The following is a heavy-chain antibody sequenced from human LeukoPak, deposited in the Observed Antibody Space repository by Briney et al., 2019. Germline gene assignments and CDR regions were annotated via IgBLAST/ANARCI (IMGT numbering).Heavy chain of an antibody. CDR3: ARDKRFGEFFDY. CDR1: GGSFSDNY. J-gene: IGHJ4*02. V-gene: IGHV4-34*01. D-gene: IGHD3-10*01. CDR2: INHSGNS. Sequence: PSETLSLTCAIYGGSFSDNYWSWIRQPPGKGLEWIGEINHSGNSNYNPSLKSRLTISVDTSKNQFSLKLSSVTAADTAVYYCARDKRFGEFFDYWGQGTLVTVSS.